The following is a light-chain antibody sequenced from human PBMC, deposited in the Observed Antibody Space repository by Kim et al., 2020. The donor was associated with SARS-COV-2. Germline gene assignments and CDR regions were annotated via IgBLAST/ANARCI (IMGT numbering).Light chain of an antibody. V-gene: IGKV1-33*01. CDR1: QDISNY. J-gene: IGKJ2*01. Sequence: DIQMTQSPSSLSASVGDRVTITCQASQDISNYLNWFQQKPGKAPKFLIYAASNLETGVPSRFSGSGSGTDFTFTISSLQPEDIATYCCKQYDGLTLTFGQGNKLEIK. CDR2: AAS. CDR3: KQYDGLTLT.